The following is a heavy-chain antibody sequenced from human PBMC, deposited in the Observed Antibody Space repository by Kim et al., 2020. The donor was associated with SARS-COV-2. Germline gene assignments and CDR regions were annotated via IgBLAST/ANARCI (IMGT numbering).Heavy chain of an antibody. V-gene: IGHV3-30*18. CDR3: AKGCSGWSFFD. D-gene: IGHD6-19*01. Sequence: GGSLRLSCAASGFTFSSSGMHWVRQSPGRGLEWVAVISYDASHKYYADSVRGRFTISRDTSKNTLCLEMNSLRAEDTAMYHCAKGCSGWSFFDWGQGTLV. CDR1: GFTFSSSG. CDR2: ISYDASHK. J-gene: IGHJ4*02.